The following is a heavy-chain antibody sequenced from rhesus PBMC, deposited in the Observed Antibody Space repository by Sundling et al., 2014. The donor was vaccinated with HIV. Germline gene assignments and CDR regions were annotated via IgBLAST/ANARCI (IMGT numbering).Heavy chain of an antibody. D-gene: IGHD6-37*01. CDR1: GASIRDTDY. J-gene: IGHJ4*01. CDR3: ARESVAGLLGRGFDH. Sequence: VQLQESGPGLVKPSETLSLICAVSGASIRDTDYWSWVRQPPGKGLEWIGRIYGSSGNTDYNPSLKSRVTISKDTSKNQFSLRLSSVTAADTAVYFCARESVAGLLGRGFDHWGQGLQVIVSS. CDR2: IYGSSGNT. V-gene: IGHV4-160*01.